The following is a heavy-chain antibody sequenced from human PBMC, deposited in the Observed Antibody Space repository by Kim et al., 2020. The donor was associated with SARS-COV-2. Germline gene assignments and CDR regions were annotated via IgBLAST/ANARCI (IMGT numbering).Heavy chain of an antibody. D-gene: IGHD2-2*01. J-gene: IGHJ5*02. V-gene: IGHV3-21*01. CDR2: ISSSSSYI. CDR3: ARLYCSSTSCRNWFDP. CDR1: GFTFSSYS. Sequence: GGSLRLSCAASGFTFSSYSMNWVRQAPGKGLEWVSSISSSSSYIYYADSVKGRFTISRDNAKNSLYLQMNSLRAEDTAVYYCARLYCSSTSCRNWFDPWGQGTLVTDSS.